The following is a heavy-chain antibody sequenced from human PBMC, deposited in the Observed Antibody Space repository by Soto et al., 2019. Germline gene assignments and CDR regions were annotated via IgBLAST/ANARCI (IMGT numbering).Heavy chain of an antibody. CDR3: ARGPLTTYFDY. J-gene: IGHJ4*02. CDR2: XYXXXXX. Sequence: PSETQSLTCTVPGSSVSNKTYYWSWIRQPPGKXLEXXGXXYXXXXXNXXPSLKSRVTISVDLSKNQFSLKLSSVTAADTAVYYRARGPLTTYFDYWGQGTLVTASS. V-gene: IGHV4-61*01. CDR1: GSSVSNKTYY.